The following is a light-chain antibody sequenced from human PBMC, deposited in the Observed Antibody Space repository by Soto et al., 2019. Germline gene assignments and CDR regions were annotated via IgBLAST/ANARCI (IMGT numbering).Light chain of an antibody. CDR3: SSYTSSNTLV. V-gene: IGLV2-14*01. CDR1: SSDIGRHNY. Sequence: QSALTQPASVSGSPGQSITISCTGTSSDIGRHNYVSWYQQHPGEAPKLMIYDVSSRPSGVSNRFSGSKSGNTASLTISGLQAEDEADYYCSSYTSSNTLVFGGGTKVTVL. CDR2: DVS. J-gene: IGLJ2*01.